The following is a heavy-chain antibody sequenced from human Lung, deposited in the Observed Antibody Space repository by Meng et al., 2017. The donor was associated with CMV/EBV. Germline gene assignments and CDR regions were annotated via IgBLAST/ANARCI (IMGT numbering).Heavy chain of an antibody. Sequence: SVKVSCKAPGRTFSSYAISWVRQAPGQGLEWMGGIIPIFGTANYAQKFQGRVTITTDESTSTAYMELSSLRSEDTAVYYCARAVDYYYYYGMDVWGQGTXVTVYS. V-gene: IGHV1-69*05. J-gene: IGHJ6*02. CDR2: IIPIFGTA. CDR3: ARAVDYYYYYGMDV. CDR1: GRTFSSYA.